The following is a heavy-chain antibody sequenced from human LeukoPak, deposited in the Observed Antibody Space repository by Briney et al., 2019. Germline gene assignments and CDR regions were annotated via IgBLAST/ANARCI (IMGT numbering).Heavy chain of an antibody. CDR1: GFTFSSYA. D-gene: IGHD5/OR15-5a*01. CDR3: AKEAAPSTNSPFDY. J-gene: IGHJ4*02. CDR2: ISAGGGTI. Sequence: PGGSLRLSCVASGFTFSSYAMTWVRQAPGRGLEWVSDISAGGGTIYYAESVKGRFTISRDNSKNTLYLQMNSLRAEDTAVYYCAKEAAPSTNSPFDYWGQGTLVTVSS. V-gene: IGHV3-23*01.